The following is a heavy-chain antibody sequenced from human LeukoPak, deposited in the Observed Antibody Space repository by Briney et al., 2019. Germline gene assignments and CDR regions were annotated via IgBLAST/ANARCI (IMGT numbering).Heavy chain of an antibody. CDR2: IIPIFGTA. Sequence: SVKVSCKASGGTFSSYAISWVRQAPGQGVEWMGRIIPIFGTANYAQKFQGRVTITTDESTSTAYMEMSNLRSEDTAVYYCAREQVDTAMVTDYWGQGTLVTVSS. V-gene: IGHV1-69*05. CDR3: AREQVDTAMVTDY. J-gene: IGHJ4*02. CDR1: GGTFSSYA. D-gene: IGHD5-18*01.